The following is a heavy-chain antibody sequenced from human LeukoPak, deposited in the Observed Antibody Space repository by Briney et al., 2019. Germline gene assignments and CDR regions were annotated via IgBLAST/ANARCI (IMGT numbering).Heavy chain of an antibody. J-gene: IGHJ5*02. Sequence: ASVKVSCKTSAYTFNAYLIHWMRQAPGQGLEWMGMIDPSGGSTAYAQKFQGRVTVTRDTSTSTLYMELSSLRSDDTAVYYCARDLGLRGVTNWFDPWGQGTLVTVSS. V-gene: IGHV1-46*02. CDR3: ARDLGLRGVTNWFDP. CDR1: AYTFNAYL. CDR2: IDPSGGST. D-gene: IGHD3-10*01.